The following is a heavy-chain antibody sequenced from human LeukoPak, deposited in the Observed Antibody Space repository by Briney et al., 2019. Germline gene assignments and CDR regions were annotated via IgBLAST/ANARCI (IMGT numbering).Heavy chain of an antibody. CDR2: IYYSGST. D-gene: IGHD3-3*01. Sequence: SETLSLTCTVPGGSISSYYWSWIRQPPGKGLEWIGYIYYSGSTNYNPSLKSRVTISVDTSKNQFSLKLSSVTAADTAVYYCARSFGVVIPYYYYYMDVWGKGTTVTVSS. J-gene: IGHJ6*03. CDR3: ARSFGVVIPYYYYYMDV. V-gene: IGHV4-59*01. CDR1: GGSISSYY.